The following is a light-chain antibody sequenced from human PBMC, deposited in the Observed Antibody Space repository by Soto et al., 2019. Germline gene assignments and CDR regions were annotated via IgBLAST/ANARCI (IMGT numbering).Light chain of an antibody. J-gene: IGLJ1*01. CDR2: DVS. CDR3: CSYAGSYTLYV. Sequence: SALTQPRSVSGSPGQSVTISCTGTSSDVGGYNYVSWYQQHPGKAPKPMIYDVSKRPSGVPDRFSGSKSGNTASLTISGLQAEDEADYYCCSYAGSYTLYVFGTGTKVTVL. V-gene: IGLV2-11*01. CDR1: SSDVGGYNY.